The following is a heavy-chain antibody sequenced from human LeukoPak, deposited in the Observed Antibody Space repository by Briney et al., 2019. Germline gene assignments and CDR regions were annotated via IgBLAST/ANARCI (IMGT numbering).Heavy chain of an antibody. CDR1: GFTFSSYN. V-gene: IGHV3-21*01. D-gene: IGHD6-19*01. CDR2: ISGSSSYI. CDR3: ARDLMAVAGLDY. J-gene: IGHJ4*02. Sequence: GGSLRLSCAAFGFTFSSYNMNWVRRAPGKGLEWVACISGSSSYIYYADSVKGRFTISRDNAKNSLYLHMNSLRAEDTAVYYCARDLMAVAGLDYWGQGALVTVSS.